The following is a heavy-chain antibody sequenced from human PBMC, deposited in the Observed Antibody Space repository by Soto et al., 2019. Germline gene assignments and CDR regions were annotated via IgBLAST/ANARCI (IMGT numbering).Heavy chain of an antibody. CDR1: GFTFSNYF. CDR2: MSGDGKTI. Sequence: PGGSLRLSCAASGFTFSNYFMHWVRQVQGEGLVWVSRMSGDGKTISYANSVKGRFTISRDNAKNTLYLQMNSLRVEDTAVYYCARTYVPGIAGFDPWGQGTLVTVSS. D-gene: IGHD1-1*01. V-gene: IGHV3-74*01. CDR3: ARTYVPGIAGFDP. J-gene: IGHJ5*02.